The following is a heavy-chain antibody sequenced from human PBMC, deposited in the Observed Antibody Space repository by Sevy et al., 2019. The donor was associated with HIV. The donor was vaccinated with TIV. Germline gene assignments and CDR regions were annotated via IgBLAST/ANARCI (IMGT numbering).Heavy chain of an antibody. CDR2: IYYGGGT. J-gene: IGHJ5*02. CDR3: ARFHDRSGGWFDP. CDR1: GGSISSGGFF. D-gene: IGHD3-22*01. V-gene: IGHV4-31*03. Sequence: SESLSLTCSVSGGSISSGGFFCSWIRQHPGKGLEWIGYIYYGGGTYYNPSLKSRSMISVDTSKNQFSLKVNSVTVADTAVYYCARFHDRSGGWFDPWGQGMPVFVSS.